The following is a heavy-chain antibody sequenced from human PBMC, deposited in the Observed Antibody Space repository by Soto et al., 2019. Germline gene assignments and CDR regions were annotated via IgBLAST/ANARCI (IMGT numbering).Heavy chain of an antibody. CDR2: ISGSGGST. Sequence: EVQLLESGGGLVQPGGSLRLSCAASGFTFSSYAMSWVRQAPGKGLEWVSAISGSGGSTYYADSVKGRFTISRDNSKNTLDLQMNSLRAEDTAVYYCAKDLNIVVVPAARTGFVDYWGQGTLVTVSS. J-gene: IGHJ4*02. V-gene: IGHV3-23*01. D-gene: IGHD2-2*01. CDR3: AKDLNIVVVPAARTGFVDY. CDR1: GFTFSSYA.